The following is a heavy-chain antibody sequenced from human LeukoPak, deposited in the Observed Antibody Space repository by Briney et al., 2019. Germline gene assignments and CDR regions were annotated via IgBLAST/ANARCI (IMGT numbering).Heavy chain of an antibody. J-gene: IGHJ4*02. CDR2: IGAGGVNT. CDR1: GFTFGIYG. Sequence: GGSLRLSCAASGFTFGIYGMTWVRQAPGKGLEWVSAIGAGGVNTYYVDSVKGRFTISRDNSKNTLYLQMNSLRAEDTAVYYCARAPSTYYYDSSGYAFGYWGQGTLVTVSS. V-gene: IGHV3-23*01. D-gene: IGHD3-22*01. CDR3: ARAPSTYYYDSSGYAFGY.